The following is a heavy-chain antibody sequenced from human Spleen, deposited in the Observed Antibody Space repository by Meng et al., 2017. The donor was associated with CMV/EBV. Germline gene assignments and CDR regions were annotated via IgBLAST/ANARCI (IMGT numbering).Heavy chain of an antibody. CDR2: INPNSGGT. D-gene: IGHD6-6*01. J-gene: IGHJ4*02. CDR3: AKVATKYSSSAGFDY. CDR1: GYTFTSYG. Sequence: ASVKVSCKASGYTFTSYGISWVRQAPGQGLEWMGSINPNSGGTNFAQKIQGRVTMTRDTSISTAYMELSRLRSDDTAVYYCAKVATKYSSSAGFDYWGQGTLVTVSS. V-gene: IGHV1-2*02.